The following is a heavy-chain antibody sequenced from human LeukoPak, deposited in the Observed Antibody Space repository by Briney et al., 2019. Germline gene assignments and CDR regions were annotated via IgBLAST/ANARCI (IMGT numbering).Heavy chain of an antibody. Sequence: GASVKVSCKASGGTFSSYTINWVRQAPGQGLEWMGGIIPVFGTANYAQKFQGRVTITADESTSTAYMELSSLRSEDTAVYYCARVKKMGGTRGGPEYFQHWGQGTLVTVSS. D-gene: IGHD1-26*01. CDR1: GGTFSSYT. CDR2: IIPVFGTA. V-gene: IGHV1-69*13. CDR3: ARVKKMGGTRGGPEYFQH. J-gene: IGHJ1*01.